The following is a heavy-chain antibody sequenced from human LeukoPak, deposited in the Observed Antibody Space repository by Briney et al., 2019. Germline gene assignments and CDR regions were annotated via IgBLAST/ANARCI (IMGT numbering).Heavy chain of an antibody. Sequence: PSETLSLTCTVSDEVITSNNWWSWVRQSPGKGLEWIGEILHSGTTRYKASLESRVTMLLDKSKNQFSLRLNSVTAADTAVYFCARLRLSGGSFSVGWFDPWGQGIQVTVSS. CDR3: ARLRLSGGSFSVGWFDP. D-gene: IGHD1-26*01. J-gene: IGHJ5*02. V-gene: IGHV4-4*02. CDR2: ILHSGTT. CDR1: DEVITSNNW.